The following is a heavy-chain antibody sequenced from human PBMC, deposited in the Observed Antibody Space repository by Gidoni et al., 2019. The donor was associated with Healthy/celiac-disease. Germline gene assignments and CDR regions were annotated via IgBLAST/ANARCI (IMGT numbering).Heavy chain of an antibody. CDR3: ARDEGSGSYYTWFDP. V-gene: IGHV3-30-3*01. J-gene: IGHJ5*02. Sequence: QVQLVESGGGVVQPGRSLRPSCAASGFTFSSYAMHWVRQAPGKGLEWVAVISYDGSNKYYADSVKGRFTISRDNSKNTLYLQMNSLRAEDTAVYYCARDEGSGSYYTWFDPWGQGTLVTVSS. CDR2: ISYDGSNK. D-gene: IGHD1-26*01. CDR1: GFTFSSYA.